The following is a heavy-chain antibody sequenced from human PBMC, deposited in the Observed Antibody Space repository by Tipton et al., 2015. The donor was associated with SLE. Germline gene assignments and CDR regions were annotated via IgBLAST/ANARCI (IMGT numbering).Heavy chain of an antibody. V-gene: IGHV4-39*07. CDR1: GGSISSSTYY. D-gene: IGHD6-13*01. J-gene: IGHJ6*02. CDR3: ARDGASWSDPHYYYVMDV. Sequence: TLSLTCTVPGGSISSSTYYWGWIRQPPGKGLEWIGSIYFSGSTYYNPSLKSRVTISVDTSKNQFSLNLTSVTAADTAVYYCARDGASWSDPHYYYVMDVWGRGTTVTVSS. CDR2: IYFSGST.